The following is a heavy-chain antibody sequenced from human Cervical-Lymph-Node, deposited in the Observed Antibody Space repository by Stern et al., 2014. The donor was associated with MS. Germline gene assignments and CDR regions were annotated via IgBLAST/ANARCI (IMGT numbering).Heavy chain of an antibody. J-gene: IGHJ5*02. V-gene: IGHV5-51*01. CDR1: GYSFTSYW. CDR3: ARRSLAAAGKVFWFDP. D-gene: IGHD6-13*01. CDR2: IYPGDSDT. Sequence: MQLVQSGAEVKKPGESLKISCKGSGYSFTSYWIGWVRQLPGQGLEWMGIIYPGDSDTRYSPSFQGQVTISADKSISTAYLQWSSLKASDTAMYYCARRSLAAAGKVFWFDPWGQGTLVTVSS.